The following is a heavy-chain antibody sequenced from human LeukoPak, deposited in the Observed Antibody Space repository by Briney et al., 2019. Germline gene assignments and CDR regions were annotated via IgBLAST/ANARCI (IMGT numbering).Heavy chain of an antibody. V-gene: IGHV3-30*01. CDR3: AREYSIFYYFDY. J-gene: IGHJ4*02. Sequence: GGSLRLSCAASGFTFSSYAMHWVRQAPGKGLEWVAVISYDGSNKYYADSVKGRFTISRDNSKNTLYLQMNSQRAEDTAVYYCAREYSIFYYFDYWGQGTLVTVSS. D-gene: IGHD3-3*02. CDR2: ISYDGSNK. CDR1: GFTFSSYA.